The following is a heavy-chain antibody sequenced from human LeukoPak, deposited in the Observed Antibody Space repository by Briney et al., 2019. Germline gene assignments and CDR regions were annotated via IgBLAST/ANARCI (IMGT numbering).Heavy chain of an antibody. D-gene: IGHD6-19*01. V-gene: IGHV1-18*01. Sequence: ASVKVSCKASGYTFSSYGISWVRQAPGQGLEWMGWISAYNGNANYAQKLQGRVTVTTDTSTSTAYMDLRSLRSDDTAVYYCARDRSGVAVEERFDPWGQGTLVTVSS. CDR1: GYTFSSYG. J-gene: IGHJ5*02. CDR2: ISAYNGNA. CDR3: ARDRSGVAVEERFDP.